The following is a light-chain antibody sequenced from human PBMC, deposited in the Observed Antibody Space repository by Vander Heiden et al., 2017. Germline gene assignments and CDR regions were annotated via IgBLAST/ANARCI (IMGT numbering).Light chain of an antibody. CDR2: GAS. J-gene: IGKJ3*01. CDR3: QHYGSSPLFT. Sequence: IVLTQSPGTLSLSPGERATLSCRASQSVSSNYLAWYQQKPGQAPRLIIYGASSRATGIPDRFSGSGSGTDFTLTISRLEPEDAAVYYCQHYGSSPLFTFGPGTKVDIK. V-gene: IGKV3-20*01. CDR1: QSVSSNY.